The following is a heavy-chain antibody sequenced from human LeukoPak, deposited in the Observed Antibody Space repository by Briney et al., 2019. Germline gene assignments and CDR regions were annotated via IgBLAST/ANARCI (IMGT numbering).Heavy chain of an antibody. V-gene: IGHV4-34*01. CDR1: GGSFSGYY. D-gene: IGHD6-13*01. Sequence: SETLSLTCAVYGGSFSGYYWSWIRQPPGKGREWIGEINHSGSTNYNPSLKSRVTISVDTSKNQFSLKLSSVTAADTAVYYCARPYSSSPDAFDIWGQGTMVTVSS. CDR3: ARPYSSSPDAFDI. J-gene: IGHJ3*02. CDR2: INHSGST.